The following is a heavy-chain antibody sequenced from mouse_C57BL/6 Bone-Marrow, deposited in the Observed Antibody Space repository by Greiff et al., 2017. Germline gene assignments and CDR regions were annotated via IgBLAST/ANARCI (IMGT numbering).Heavy chain of an antibody. J-gene: IGHJ2*01. V-gene: IGHV1-69*01. CDR1: GYTFTSYW. D-gene: IGHD1-1*01. CDR2: IDPSDSYT. Sequence: QVQLQQPGAELVMPGASVKLSCKASGYTFTSYWMHWVKQRPGQGLEWIGEIDPSDSYTNYNQKFKGKSTLTVDKSSSTAYMQLSSLTSEDAAVYYCARGGIWVVDYWGQGTTLTVSS. CDR3: ARGGIWVVDY.